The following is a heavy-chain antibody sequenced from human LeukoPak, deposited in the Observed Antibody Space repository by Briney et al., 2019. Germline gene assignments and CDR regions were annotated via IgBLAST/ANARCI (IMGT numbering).Heavy chain of an antibody. CDR1: GFTFSSYA. Sequence: GGSLRLSCAASGFTFSSYAMHWVRQAPGKGLEWVAVISYDGSNKYYADSVKGRFTISRDNSKNTLYLQMNSLRAEDTAVYYCAKAPHYSSCYNYMDVWGKGTTVTVSS. J-gene: IGHJ6*03. CDR3: AKAPHYSSCYNYMDV. D-gene: IGHD6-25*01. V-gene: IGHV3-30-3*01. CDR2: ISYDGSNK.